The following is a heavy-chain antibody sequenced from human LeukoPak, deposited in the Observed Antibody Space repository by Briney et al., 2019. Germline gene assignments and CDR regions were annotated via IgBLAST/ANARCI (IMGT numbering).Heavy chain of an antibody. CDR3: ARGLTIFGVVSGFDP. CDR1: GFTFSSYS. Sequence: PGGSLRLSCAASGFTFSSYSMNWVRQAPGKGLEWVSPISSSSSYIYYADSVKGRFTISRDNAKNSLYLQMNSLRAEDTAVYYCARGLTIFGVVSGFDPWGQGTLVTVSS. J-gene: IGHJ5*02. CDR2: ISSSSSYI. V-gene: IGHV3-21*01. D-gene: IGHD3-3*01.